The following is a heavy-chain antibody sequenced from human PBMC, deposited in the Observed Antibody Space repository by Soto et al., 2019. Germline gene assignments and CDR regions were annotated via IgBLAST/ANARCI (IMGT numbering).Heavy chain of an antibody. CDR3: ARQITCNCDF. Sequence: PGESLKISCKGVGYRLDAAWIGWVRQMPGKGLEWMGIIKPGGSDLRYSTSFRGQVTISADAAVNTAYLQWDSLKASDTAMYYSARQITCNCDFWGQGTLVTVSS. D-gene: IGHD3-10*01. CDR1: GYRLDAAW. CDR2: IKPGGSDL. J-gene: IGHJ4*02. V-gene: IGHV5-51*01.